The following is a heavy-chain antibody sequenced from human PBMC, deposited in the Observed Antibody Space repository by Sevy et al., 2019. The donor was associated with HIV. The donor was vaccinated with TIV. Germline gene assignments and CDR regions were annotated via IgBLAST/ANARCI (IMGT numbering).Heavy chain of an antibody. CDR3: AITKDYYDNSGYPFDY. V-gene: IGHV1-24*01. CDR1: GYTLTKLS. J-gene: IGHJ4*02. D-gene: IGHD3-22*01. Sequence: GASVKVSCKVSGYTLTKLSMHWVRQAPGKGLEWMGTFDPEDGKTIYAQKFQGRVTMTEDTSIDTAYMELSSLRSEDTAVFYCAITKDYYDNSGYPFDYWGQGTLVTVSS. CDR2: FDPEDGKT.